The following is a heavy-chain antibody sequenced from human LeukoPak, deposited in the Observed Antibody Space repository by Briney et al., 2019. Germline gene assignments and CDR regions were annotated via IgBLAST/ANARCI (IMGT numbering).Heavy chain of an antibody. CDR3: ARGRGYYDSSGYYIGGYYYYYYYMDV. D-gene: IGHD3-22*01. CDR1: GGSISSYY. CDR2: IYYSGST. V-gene: IGHV4-59*01. Sequence: PSETLSLTCTVSGGSISSYYWSWIRQPPGEGLEWIGYIYYSGSTNYNPSLKSRVTISVDTSKNQFSLKLSSVTAADTAVYYCARGRGYYDSSGYYIGGYYYYYYYMDVWGKGTTVTISS. J-gene: IGHJ6*03.